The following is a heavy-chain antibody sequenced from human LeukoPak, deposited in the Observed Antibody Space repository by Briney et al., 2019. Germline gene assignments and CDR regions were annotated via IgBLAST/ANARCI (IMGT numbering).Heavy chain of an antibody. CDR1: GFNFDRYT. V-gene: IGHV3-43*01. CDR2: AGWAGGTT. Sequence: GGSLRLPCATSGFNFDRYTIHWVRQAPGKGLEWVSLAGWAGGTTFYSDSVRGRFTISRDSGRKSVYLQMHSLTTDDTAFYFCAKELDTMFFDYWGQGALVTVSS. J-gene: IGHJ4*02. D-gene: IGHD3-10*02. CDR3: AKELDTMFFDY.